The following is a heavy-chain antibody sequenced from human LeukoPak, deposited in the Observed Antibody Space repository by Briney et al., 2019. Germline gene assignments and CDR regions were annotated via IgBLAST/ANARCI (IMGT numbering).Heavy chain of an antibody. CDR1: GGSISSGSYY. Sequence: SETLSLTCTVSGGSISSGSYYWSWIRQHPGKGLEWIGYIYYSGSTYYNPSLKSRVTISVDTSKNQFSLKLSSVTAADTAVYYCARSSRHNWFDPWGQGTLVTVSS. CDR2: IYYSGST. D-gene: IGHD6-13*01. V-gene: IGHV4-31*03. CDR3: ARSSRHNWFDP. J-gene: IGHJ5*02.